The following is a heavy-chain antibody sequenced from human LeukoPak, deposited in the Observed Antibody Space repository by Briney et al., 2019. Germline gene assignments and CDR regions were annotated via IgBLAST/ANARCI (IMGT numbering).Heavy chain of an antibody. CDR1: GFSFRSYG. CDR3: AREMGSVYFDF. V-gene: IGHV3-33*01. D-gene: IGHD3-10*01. CDR2: VSYDGSSK. Sequence: GRSLRLSCTASGFSFRSYGIHWVRQTPGKGLEWVALVSYDGSSKDYVDSVKGRFTISRDDSKNTVYLQINSLRAEDTAVYYCAREMGSVYFDFWGQGTLVTVSP. J-gene: IGHJ4*02.